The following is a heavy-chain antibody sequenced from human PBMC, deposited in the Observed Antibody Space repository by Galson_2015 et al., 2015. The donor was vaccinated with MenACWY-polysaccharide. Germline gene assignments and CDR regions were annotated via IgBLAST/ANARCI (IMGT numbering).Heavy chain of an antibody. J-gene: IGHJ4*02. D-gene: IGHD3-16*01. V-gene: IGHV3-7*03. CDR1: GFSFSSYW. Sequence: SLRLSCAAPGFSFSSYWMSWVRQAPGKGLEWVANMKEGGSEEYYVDSVKGRFTISRDNAKNSLYLQMNSLRAEDTAVYYCARVSVRFGGSRTSVIDHWGQGTLVTVSS. CDR3: ARVSVRFGGSRTSVIDH. CDR2: MKEGGSEE.